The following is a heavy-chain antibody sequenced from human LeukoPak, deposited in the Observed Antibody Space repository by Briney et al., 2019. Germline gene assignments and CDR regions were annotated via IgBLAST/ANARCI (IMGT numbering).Heavy chain of an antibody. J-gene: IGHJ5*02. V-gene: IGHV4-34*01. Sequence: SETLSLTCAVYGGSFSGYYWSWIRQPPGKGLEWIGEINHSGSTSYNPSLKSRVTISVDTSKNQFSLKLSSVTAADTAVYYCARGRGIAAAGVAHWFDPWGQGTLVTVSS. CDR1: GGSFSGYY. CDR3: ARGRGIAAAGVAHWFDP. D-gene: IGHD6-13*01. CDR2: INHSGST.